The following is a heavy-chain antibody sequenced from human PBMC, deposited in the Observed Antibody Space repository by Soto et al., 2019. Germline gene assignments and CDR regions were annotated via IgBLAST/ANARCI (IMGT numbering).Heavy chain of an antibody. CDR2: IIPIFGTA. Sequence: SVKVSCKASGGTFSSYAISWVRQAPGQGLEWMGAIIPIFGTANYAQKFQGRVTITADESTSTAYMELSSLRSEDTAVYYCARDTVTIFGVALYWGQGTLVTVSS. D-gene: IGHD3-3*01. CDR3: ARDTVTIFGVALY. CDR1: GGTFSSYA. J-gene: IGHJ4*02. V-gene: IGHV1-69*13.